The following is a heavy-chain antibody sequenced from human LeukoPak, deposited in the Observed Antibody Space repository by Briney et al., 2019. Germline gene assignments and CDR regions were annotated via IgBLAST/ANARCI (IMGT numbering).Heavy chain of an antibody. D-gene: IGHD5-12*01. CDR1: GFTFSSYW. CDR2: INSDGSST. Sequence: GGSLGLSCAASGFTFSSYWMHWVRQAPGKGLVWVSRINSDGSSTNYADSVKGRFTISRDNAKNTLYLQMNSLRAEDTAIYYCARVDRAYSDYDSWYFDLWGRGTLVTVSS. CDR3: ARVDRAYSDYDSWYFDL. J-gene: IGHJ2*01. V-gene: IGHV3-74*01.